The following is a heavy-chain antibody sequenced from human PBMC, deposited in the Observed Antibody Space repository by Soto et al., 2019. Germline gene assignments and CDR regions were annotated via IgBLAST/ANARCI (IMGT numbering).Heavy chain of an antibody. CDR2: TYWNDDE. V-gene: IGHV2-5*01. D-gene: IGHD1-26*01. J-gene: IGHJ4*02. Sequence: SGPTLVNPTQTLTLTCTFSGFSLSTYGVAVGWIRQPPGKALEWLSLTYWNDDERYSPSLNSRLTVTKDPSKNQVVLTMTNMDPADTATYYCAHRQDGASNFNYWGQGIQVTVSS. CDR3: AHRQDGASNFNY. CDR1: GFSLSTYGVA.